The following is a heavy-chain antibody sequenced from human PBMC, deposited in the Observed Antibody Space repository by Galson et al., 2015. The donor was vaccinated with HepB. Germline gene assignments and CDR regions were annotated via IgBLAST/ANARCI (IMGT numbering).Heavy chain of an antibody. V-gene: IGHV1-69*13. D-gene: IGHD2-2*01. CDR2: IIPIFGTA. CDR1: GGTFSSYA. J-gene: IGHJ3*02. CDR3: ARGPAAALGAVDI. Sequence: SVKVSCKASGGTFSSYAISWVRQAPGQGLEWMGGIIPIFGTANYAQKFQGRVTITADESTSTAYMELSSLRSEDTAVYYCARGPAAALGAVDIWGQGTMVTVSS.